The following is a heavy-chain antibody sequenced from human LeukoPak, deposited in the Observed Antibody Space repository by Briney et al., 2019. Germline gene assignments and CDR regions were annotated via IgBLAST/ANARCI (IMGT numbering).Heavy chain of an antibody. CDR1: GFTFRNYG. Sequence: GGSLRLSCAASGFTFRNYGIHWVRQAPGKGLEWVAVVSYDATSEYYADSVKGRFTISRHNSKNTLYLQMNSLRPEDTAVYYCAKDDGIGELFNDYWAREPWSPSPQ. CDR3: AKDDGIGELFNDY. CDR2: VSYDATSE. D-gene: IGHD3-10*01. J-gene: IGHJ4*02. V-gene: IGHV3-30*18.